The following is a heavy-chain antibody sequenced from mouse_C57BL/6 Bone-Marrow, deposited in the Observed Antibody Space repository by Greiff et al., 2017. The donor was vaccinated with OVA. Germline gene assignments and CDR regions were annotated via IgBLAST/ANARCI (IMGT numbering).Heavy chain of an antibody. J-gene: IGHJ4*01. V-gene: IGHV1-81*01. D-gene: IGHD1-1*01. CDR1: GYTFTSYG. CDR2: IYPRSGNT. Sequence: LVESGAELARPGASVKLSCKASGYTFTSYGISWVKQRTGQGLEWIGEIYPRSGNTYYNEKFKGKATLTADKSSSTAYMELRSLTSEDSAVYFCARGYYGSSIYAMDYWGQGTSVTVSS. CDR3: ARGYYGSSIYAMDY.